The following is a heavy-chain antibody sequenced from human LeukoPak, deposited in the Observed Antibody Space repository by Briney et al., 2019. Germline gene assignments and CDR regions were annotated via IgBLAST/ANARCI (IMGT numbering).Heavy chain of an antibody. CDR1: GYTFTSYG. D-gene: IGHD2-15*01. J-gene: IGHJ6*03. V-gene: IGHV1-69*13. CDR3: ARGIVVVVAAYCYYMDV. CDR2: IIPIFGTA. Sequence: SVKVSCKASGYTFTSYGISWVRQAPGQGLEWMGGIIPIFGTANYAQKFQGRVTITADESTSTAYMELSSLRSEDTAVYYCARGIVVVVAAYCYYMDVWGKGTTVTVSS.